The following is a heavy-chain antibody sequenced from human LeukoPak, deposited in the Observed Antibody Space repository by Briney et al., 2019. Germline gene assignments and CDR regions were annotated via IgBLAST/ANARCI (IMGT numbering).Heavy chain of an antibody. CDR1: GGSISSSSYY. V-gene: IGHV4-39*07. D-gene: IGHD6-13*01. CDR3: ARVDGYSSSWTTTFFDY. J-gene: IGHJ4*02. Sequence: PSENLSLTCTVSGGSISSSSYYWGWIRQPPGRGLEWIGSIYYSGSTYYNPSLKSRVTISVDTSKNQFSLKLSSVTTADTAVYYCARVDGYSSSWTTTFFDYWGQGTLVTVSS. CDR2: IYYSGST.